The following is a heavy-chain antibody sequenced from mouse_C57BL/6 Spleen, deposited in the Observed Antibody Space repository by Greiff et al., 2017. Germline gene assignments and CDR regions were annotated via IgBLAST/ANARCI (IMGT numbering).Heavy chain of an antibody. CDR3: ASTVITSWFAY. J-gene: IGHJ3*01. CDR1: GYAFSSSW. V-gene: IGHV1-82*01. Sequence: QVQLQQSGPELVKPGASVKISCKASGYAFSSSWMNWVKQRPGKGLEWIGRFYPGDGDTNYNGKFKGKATLTADKSSSTAYMQLSSLTSEDSAVYFCASTVITSWFAYWGQGTLVTVSA. D-gene: IGHD2-4*01. CDR2: FYPGDGDT.